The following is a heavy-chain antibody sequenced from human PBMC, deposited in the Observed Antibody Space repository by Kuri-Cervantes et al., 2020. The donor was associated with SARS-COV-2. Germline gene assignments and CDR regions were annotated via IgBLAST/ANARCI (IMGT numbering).Heavy chain of an antibody. V-gene: IGHV1-69*11. CDR1: GVTFSIFD. CDR2: IIGMTGTV. J-gene: IGHJ4*02. CDR3: AKGAAEGGSGWLFDY. Sequence: SVKVSCKASGVTFSIFDMSWVRLAPGQGPEWMGRIIGMTGTVHYAQNFKDRVTITADASTSTAYMELSSLRSEDTAVYYCAKGAAEGGSGWLFDYWGQGTLVTVSS. D-gene: IGHD6-19*01.